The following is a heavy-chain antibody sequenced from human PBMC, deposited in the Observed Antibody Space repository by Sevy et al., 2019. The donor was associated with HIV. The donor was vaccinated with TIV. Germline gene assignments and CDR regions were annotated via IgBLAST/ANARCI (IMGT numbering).Heavy chain of an antibody. CDR3: ARYDYGDYVQAFDI. Sequence: GGSLRLSCAASGFTFSSYSMNWVRQAPGKGLEWVSYISSSSSTIYYADSVKGRFTISRDNAKNSLYLQMNSLRDEDTAVYYCARYDYGDYVQAFDIWGQGTMVTVSS. CDR2: ISSSSSTI. D-gene: IGHD4-17*01. V-gene: IGHV3-48*02. J-gene: IGHJ3*02. CDR1: GFTFSSYS.